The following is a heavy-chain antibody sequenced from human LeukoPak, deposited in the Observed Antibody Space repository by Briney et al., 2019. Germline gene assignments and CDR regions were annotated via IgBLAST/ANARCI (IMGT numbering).Heavy chain of an antibody. V-gene: IGHV3-48*01. CDR1: GFTFSSYS. CDR2: IRSSSSTI. D-gene: IGHD3-22*01. CDR3: ARDPNSSDYYNSSGYYQLDAFDI. Sequence: GGSPRLSCAASGFTFSSYSMNWVRQAPGKGLEWVSYIRSSSSTIYYADSVKGRFTISRDNAKNSLYLQMNSLRAEDTAGCYCARDPNSSDYYNSSGYYQLDAFDIWGQGTMVTVSS. J-gene: IGHJ3*02.